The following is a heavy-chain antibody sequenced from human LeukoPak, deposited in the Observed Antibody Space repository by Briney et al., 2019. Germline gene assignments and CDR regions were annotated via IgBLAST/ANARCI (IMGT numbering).Heavy chain of an antibody. CDR3: AGYCSSTSCYIRYYGMDV. D-gene: IGHD2-2*02. Sequence: SETLSLTCTVSGGSISSYYWSWIRQPAGKGLEWIGRIYTSGSTNYNPSLKSRVTMSVDTSKNQFSLKLSSVTAADTAVYHCAGYCSSTSCYIRYYGMDVWGQGTTVTVSS. J-gene: IGHJ6*02. CDR2: IYTSGST. CDR1: GGSISSYY. V-gene: IGHV4-4*07.